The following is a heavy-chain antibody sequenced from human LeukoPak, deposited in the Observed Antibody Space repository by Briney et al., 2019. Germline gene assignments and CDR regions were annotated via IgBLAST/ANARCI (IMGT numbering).Heavy chain of an antibody. CDR1: GYTFTGYY. CDR3: AREKMVGAPKLLDY. Sequence: ASVKVSCKASGYTFTGYYLHWVRQAPGQGLEWMGWINPNSGGTSYAQKFQGRVTMTRETSISTVHMELSRLRSDDTAVYFCAREKMVGAPKLLDYWGQGTLVTVSS. J-gene: IGHJ4*02. CDR2: INPNSGGT. V-gene: IGHV1-2*02. D-gene: IGHD1-26*01.